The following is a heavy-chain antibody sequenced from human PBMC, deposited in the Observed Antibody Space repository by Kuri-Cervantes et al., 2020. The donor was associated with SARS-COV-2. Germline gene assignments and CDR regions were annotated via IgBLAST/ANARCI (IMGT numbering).Heavy chain of an antibody. CDR1: GFTFSSYA. CDR3: ARDREMYYDSWSGYYYFDY. D-gene: IGHD3-3*01. Sequence: GGSLRLSCAASGFTFSSYAMSWVRQAPGKGLEWVSAISGSGGSTYYADSVKGRFTISRDNSKNTLYLQMNSLRAEDTAVYYCARDREMYYDSWSGYYYFDYWGQGTLVTVSS. V-gene: IGHV3-23*01. J-gene: IGHJ4*02. CDR2: ISGSGGST.